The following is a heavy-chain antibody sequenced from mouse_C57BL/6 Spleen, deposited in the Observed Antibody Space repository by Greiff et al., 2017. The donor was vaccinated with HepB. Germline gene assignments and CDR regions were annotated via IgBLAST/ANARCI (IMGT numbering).Heavy chain of an antibody. CDR1: GYTFTDYN. D-gene: IGHD2-5*01. CDR3: ARGPYYSNWYFDV. V-gene: IGHV1-18*01. Sequence: VQLQQSGPELVKPGASVKIPCKASGYTFTDYNMDWVKQSHGKSLEWIGDINPNNGGTIYNQKFKGKATLTVDKSSSTAYMEIRSLTSEDTAVYYCARGPYYSNWYFDVWGTGTTVTVSS. CDR2: INPNNGGT. J-gene: IGHJ1*03.